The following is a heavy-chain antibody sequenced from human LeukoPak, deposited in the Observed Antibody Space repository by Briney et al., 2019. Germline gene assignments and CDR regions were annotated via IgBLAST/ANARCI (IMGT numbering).Heavy chain of an antibody. J-gene: IGHJ4*02. Sequence: PSETLSLTCTVSGGSISSSSYYWGWIRQPPGKGLEWIGSIYYSGSTIYNPSLKSRVTISVDKSKNQFSLKLNSVTAADTAVYYCARGREYSSDYWGQGALVTVSS. V-gene: IGHV4-39*07. CDR1: GGSISSSSYY. CDR3: ARGREYSSDY. CDR2: IYYSGST. D-gene: IGHD5-18*01.